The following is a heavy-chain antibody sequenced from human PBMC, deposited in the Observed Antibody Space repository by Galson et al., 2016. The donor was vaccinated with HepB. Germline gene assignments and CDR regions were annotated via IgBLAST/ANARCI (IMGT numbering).Heavy chain of an antibody. CDR3: TREYISDWYGVDRGYNWFDP. CDR1: GDSVSSTSAA. D-gene: IGHD6-19*01. V-gene: IGHV6-1*01. Sequence: CAISGDSVSSTSAAWNWIRQSPSRGLEWLGRTYYRSKWYNDCAVSVKSRITINPDTSKNQFSLQMNSVTPEDTAVYYCTREYISDWYGVDRGYNWFDPWGQGTLVIVSS. J-gene: IGHJ5*02. CDR2: TYYRSKWYN.